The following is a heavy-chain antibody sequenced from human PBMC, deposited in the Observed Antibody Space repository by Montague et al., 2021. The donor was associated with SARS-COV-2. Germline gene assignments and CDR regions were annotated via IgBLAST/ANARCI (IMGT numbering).Heavy chain of an antibody. CDR2: IYTSGST. J-gene: IGHJ5*02. V-gene: IGHV4-61*02. CDR3: ARDSVAGP. Sequence: TPSLTCTVSGGSISSGSYYWSWIRQPAGKGLEWIGRIYTSGSTNYNPSLKSRVTISVDTSKNQFSLKLSSVTAADTAVYYCARDSVAGPWGQGTLVTVSS. D-gene: IGHD3-10*01. CDR1: GGSISSGSYY.